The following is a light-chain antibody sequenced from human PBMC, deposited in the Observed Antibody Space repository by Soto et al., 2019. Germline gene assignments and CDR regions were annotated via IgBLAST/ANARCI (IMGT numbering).Light chain of an antibody. CDR3: QQYKDWFSIT. CDR2: GAS. Sequence: EIVLTQSPATLSVSPGERATLSCRASESVSSKLAWYQQRPGQSPRLLIYGASTRATAIPARFSGSGSGTEFTLTISSLQSEDVAVYYCQQYKDWFSITFGQGTRLEIK. CDR1: ESVSSK. J-gene: IGKJ5*01. V-gene: IGKV3-15*01.